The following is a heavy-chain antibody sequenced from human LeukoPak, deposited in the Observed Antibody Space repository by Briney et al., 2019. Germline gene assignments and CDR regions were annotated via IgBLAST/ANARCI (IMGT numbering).Heavy chain of an antibody. D-gene: IGHD2-21*01. CDR3: ARAPVTSCRGAYCYPFDY. V-gene: IGHV3-23*01. Sequence: PGGSLRLSCAAFGFPLSSYAMSWVRQAPGKGLEWVSATSSSDAGTYHADSVRGRFTISRDNSKNTLYLQMNSLRVVDAAVYYCARAPVTSCRGAYCYPFDYWGQGTLVTVSS. CDR2: TSSSDAGT. CDR1: GFPLSSYA. J-gene: IGHJ4*02.